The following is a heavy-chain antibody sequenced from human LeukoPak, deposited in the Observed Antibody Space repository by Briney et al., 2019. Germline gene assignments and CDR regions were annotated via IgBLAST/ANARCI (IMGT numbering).Heavy chain of an antibody. D-gene: IGHD5-12*01. CDR2: ISSGSSSI. CDR3: ARGNSGYDLNFDY. CDR1: GFTFSNYS. J-gene: IGHJ4*02. V-gene: IGHV3-48*02. Sequence: GGSLRLSCAASGFTFSNYSMNWVRQAPGKGLEWVSYISSGSSSIYYADSVKGRFTTSRDNAKNSLYLQMHSLRDDDTAVYYCARGNSGYDLNFDYWGQGTLVTVSS.